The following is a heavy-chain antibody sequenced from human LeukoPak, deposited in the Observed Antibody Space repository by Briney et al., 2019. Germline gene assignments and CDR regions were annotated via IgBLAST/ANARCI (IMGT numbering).Heavy chain of an antibody. CDR3: AKSGRGSGWYGAYYFDF. Sequence: GGSLRLSCAASGFTVSSNYMSWVRQAPGKGLEWVSVIYSGGSTYYADSVKGRFTISRDNSKNTLYLQMNSLRAEDTAVYYCAKSGRGSGWYGAYYFDFWGRGTLVTVSS. CDR2: IYSGGST. V-gene: IGHV3-53*01. J-gene: IGHJ4*02. CDR1: GFTVSSNY. D-gene: IGHD6-19*01.